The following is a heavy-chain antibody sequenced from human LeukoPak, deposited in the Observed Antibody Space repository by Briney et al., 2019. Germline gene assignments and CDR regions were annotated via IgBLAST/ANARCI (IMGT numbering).Heavy chain of an antibody. V-gene: IGHV1-2*02. J-gene: IGHJ5*02. CDR1: GYTFSDYY. Sequence: ASVKVSCKASGYTFSDYYIHWVRQAPGQGLEWMGWINPNSGGTDYAQKFQGRVTMTRDTSISTAYMEVSRLRSDDTAVYYCARDYYDSSGYSRFDPWGQGTLVTVSS. D-gene: IGHD3-22*01. CDR2: INPNSGGT. CDR3: ARDYYDSSGYSRFDP.